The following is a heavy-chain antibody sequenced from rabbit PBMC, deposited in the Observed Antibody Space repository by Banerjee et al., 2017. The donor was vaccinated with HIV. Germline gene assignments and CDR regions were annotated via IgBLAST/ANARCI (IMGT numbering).Heavy chain of an antibody. D-gene: IGHD8-1*01. CDR3: ARDAGSNYYFNL. J-gene: IGHJ4*01. Sequence: QSLEESGGDLVKPGASLTLTCTASGFDLNSHYYMCWVRQAPGKGLEWIGCIYTGYSGSTYYASWAKGRFTISKTSSTTVTLQMTSLTVADTATYFCARDAGSNYYFNLWGPGTLVTVS. CDR2: IYTGYSGST. CDR1: GFDLNSHYY. V-gene: IGHV1S40*01.